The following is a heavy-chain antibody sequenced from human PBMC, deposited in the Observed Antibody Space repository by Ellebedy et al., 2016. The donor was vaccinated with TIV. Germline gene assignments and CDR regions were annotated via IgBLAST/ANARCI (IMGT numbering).Heavy chain of an antibody. CDR3: ARDMVQGVVSIYLWFEY. CDR1: GYTFTSYG. CDR2: ISAYTGDT. Sequence: ASVKVSCKASGYTFTSYGISWVRQAPGQGLEWMGWISAYTGDTEHAQNFEGRLTMTTDTSTSTAYMELRGLRSDDTAVYYCARDMVQGVVSIYLWFEYWGQGTQVAVSS. V-gene: IGHV1-18*01. J-gene: IGHJ4*02. D-gene: IGHD3-10*01.